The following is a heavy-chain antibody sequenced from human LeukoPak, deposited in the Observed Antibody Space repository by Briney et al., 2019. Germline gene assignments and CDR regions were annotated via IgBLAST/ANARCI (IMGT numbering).Heavy chain of an antibody. J-gene: IGHJ4*02. V-gene: IGHV1-2*06. CDR2: INPNSGGT. CDR1: GYIFTGYY. D-gene: IGHD3-22*01. CDR3: ARDGEYDGSGYYLDY. Sequence: ASVKVSCKASGYIFTGYYIHWVRQAPGQGLEWMGRINPNSGGTNYAQKFQGRVTMTRDTSIGTAYMELSSLKSDDTAVYYCARDGEYDGSGYYLDYWGQGTLVTVSS.